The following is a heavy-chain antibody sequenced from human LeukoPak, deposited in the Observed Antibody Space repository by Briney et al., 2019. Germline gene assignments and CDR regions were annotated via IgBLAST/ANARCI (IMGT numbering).Heavy chain of an antibody. D-gene: IGHD3-9*01. J-gene: IGHJ4*02. Sequence: SQTLSLTCTVSGGSISSGGYYWSWIRQHPGKGLEWIGSIYYSGSTYYNPSLKSRVTISVDTSKNQFSLKLSSVTAADTAVYYCARDLAGSAFFDYWGQGTLVTVSS. CDR1: GGSISSGGYY. V-gene: IGHV4-31*03. CDR3: ARDLAGSAFFDY. CDR2: IYYSGST.